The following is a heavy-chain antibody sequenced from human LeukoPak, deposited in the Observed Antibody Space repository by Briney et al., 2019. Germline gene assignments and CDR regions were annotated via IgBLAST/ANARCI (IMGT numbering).Heavy chain of an antibody. V-gene: IGHV4-39*01. D-gene: IGHD1-26*01. J-gene: IGHJ6*02. CDR1: GGSISSSRYY. CDR3: ARRPVGYYYGMDV. CDR2: IYYSGST. Sequence: PSETLSLTCTVSGGSISSSRYYWGWIRQPPGKGLEWIGSIYYSGSTYYNPSLKSRVTISVDTSKNQFSLKLSSVTAADTAVYYCARRPVGYYYGMDVWGQGTTVTVSS.